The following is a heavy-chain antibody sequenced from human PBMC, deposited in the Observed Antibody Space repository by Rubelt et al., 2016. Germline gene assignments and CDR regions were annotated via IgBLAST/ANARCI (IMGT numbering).Heavy chain of an antibody. CDR1: GFTVSNSY. Sequence: EVQLVVSGGGLVQPGGSLRLSCAASGFTVSNSYIHWVRQAPGKGLEWVGHIRSKSDGGTTDYAAPVKGRFTISRDDSKNTLYLQVNSLKTEDTAVYFCTTALSYYDSSGPIDYWGQGTLVTVSS. CDR2: IRSKSDGGTT. V-gene: IGHV3-15*01. CDR3: TTALSYYDSSGPIDY. D-gene: IGHD3-22*01. J-gene: IGHJ4*02.